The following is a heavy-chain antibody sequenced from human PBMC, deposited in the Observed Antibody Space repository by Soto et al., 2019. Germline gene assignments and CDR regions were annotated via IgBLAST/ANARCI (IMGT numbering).Heavy chain of an antibody. D-gene: IGHD3-10*01. J-gene: IGHJ6*02. CDR3: VRTLPSGRNYGLDV. CDR2: IYDNGTT. CDR1: GLTVSNAY. V-gene: IGHV3-53*01. Sequence: EVQLVESGGGLIQPGGSLRLSCAASGLTVSNAYMAWVRQAPGMGLEWVSVIYDNGTTYYADSVKGRFTISRDTSTNTLSLQMDSLRAEDTAVYYCVRTLPSGRNYGLDVWGQGTTVTGSS.